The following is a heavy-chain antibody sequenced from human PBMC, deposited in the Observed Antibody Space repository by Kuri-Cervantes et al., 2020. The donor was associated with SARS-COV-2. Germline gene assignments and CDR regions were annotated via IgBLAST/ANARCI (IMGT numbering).Heavy chain of an antibody. V-gene: IGHV1-2*02. Sequence: ASVKVSCKASGYTFTGYYMHWVRQAPGQGLEWMVWINPNSGGTNYAQKFQGRVTMTRDTSISTAYMELSRLRSDDTAVYYCASSDRLGEGLRDPLYCEGVIQVWGQGTLVTVSS. CDR1: GYTFTGYY. D-gene: IGHD3-10*01. J-gene: IGHJ4*02. CDR3: ASSDRLGEGLRDPLYCEGVIQV. CDR2: INPNSGGT.